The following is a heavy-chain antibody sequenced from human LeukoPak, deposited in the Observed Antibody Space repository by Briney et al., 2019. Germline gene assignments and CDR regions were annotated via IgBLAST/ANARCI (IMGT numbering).Heavy chain of an antibody. CDR1: GGTFSSYA. V-gene: IGHV1-69*13. J-gene: IGHJ4*02. D-gene: IGHD6-19*01. CDR2: IIPIFGTA. CDR3: ARVSSAGSGWTGPLGY. Sequence: SVKVSCKASGGTFSSYAISWVRQAPGQGLEWMGEIIPIFGTANYAQKFQGRVTITADESTSTAYMELSSLRSEDTAVYYCARVSSAGSGWTGPLGYWGQGTLVTVSS.